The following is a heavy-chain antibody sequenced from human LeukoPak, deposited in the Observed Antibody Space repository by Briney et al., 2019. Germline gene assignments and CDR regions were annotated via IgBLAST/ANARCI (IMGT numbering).Heavy chain of an antibody. CDR3: ARQGDSCSGGSCYARTIDY. V-gene: IGHV4-39*01. Sequence: PSETLSLTCTVSGGSLSSSNYLWGWIRQPPGKGLAWIGSIYYSGSTYHNPSFKSRLTISVDTSKNQFSLRLSSVTAADTAMYYCARQGDSCSGGSCYARTIDYWGQGTLVTVSS. CDR1: GGSLSSSNYL. CDR2: IYYSGST. J-gene: IGHJ4*02. D-gene: IGHD2-15*01.